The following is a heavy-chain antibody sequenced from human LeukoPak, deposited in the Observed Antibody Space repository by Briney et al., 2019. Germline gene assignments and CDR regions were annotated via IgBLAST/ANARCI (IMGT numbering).Heavy chain of an antibody. CDR3: ARGLDSRGYYFDY. J-gene: IGHJ4*02. V-gene: IGHV5-51*01. D-gene: IGHD3-22*01. CDR2: IYPGDSDT. Sequence: GESLKISCETSGYSFTSYWIGWVRQMPGKGLEWMGIIYPGDSDTRYSPSFQGQVTISADKSISTAYLQWSSLKASDTAMYYCARGLDSRGYYFDYWGQGILVTVSS. CDR1: GYSFTSYW.